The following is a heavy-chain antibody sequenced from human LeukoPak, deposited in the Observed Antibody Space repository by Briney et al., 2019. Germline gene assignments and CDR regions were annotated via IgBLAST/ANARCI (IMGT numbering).Heavy chain of an antibody. CDR3: ARASWANYYYYYMDV. V-gene: IGHV4-59*01. CDR2: IYYSGST. D-gene: IGHD1-26*01. J-gene: IGHJ6*03. CDR1: GGSISSYY. Sequence: SETLSLTCTVSGGSISSYYWSWIRQPPGKGLEWIGYIYYSGSTNYNPSLKSRVTISVDTSKNQFSLKLSSVTAADTAVYYCARASWANYYYYYMDVWGKGTTVTISS.